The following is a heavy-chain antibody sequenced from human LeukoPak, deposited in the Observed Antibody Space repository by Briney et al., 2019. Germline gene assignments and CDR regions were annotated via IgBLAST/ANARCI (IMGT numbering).Heavy chain of an antibody. J-gene: IGHJ6*02. CDR1: GYTFTSYG. CDR2: ISAYNGNT. Sequence: ASVTVSCKASGYTFTSYGISWVRQAPGQGLEWMGWISAYNGNTNYAQKLQGRVTMTTDTSTSTAYMELRSLRSDDTAVYYCARGYCSSTSCPYGMDVWGQGTTVTVSS. V-gene: IGHV1-18*01. CDR3: ARGYCSSTSCPYGMDV. D-gene: IGHD2-2*01.